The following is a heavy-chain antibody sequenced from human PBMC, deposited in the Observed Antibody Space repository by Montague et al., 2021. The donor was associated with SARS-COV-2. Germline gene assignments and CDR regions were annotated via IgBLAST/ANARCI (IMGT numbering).Heavy chain of an antibody. CDR1: GGSFSGYY. Sequence: SETLSLTCAVYGGSFSGYYWSWIRQPPGKGLEWIGYIYYRGATNYNPSLKSRVTFSIDTSKNQFSLKLISVTAADTAVYFCAREDRWNWFDPWGQGTLVIVSS. D-gene: IGHD5-24*01. V-gene: IGHV4-59*01. CDR3: AREDRWNWFDP. CDR2: IYYRGAT. J-gene: IGHJ5*02.